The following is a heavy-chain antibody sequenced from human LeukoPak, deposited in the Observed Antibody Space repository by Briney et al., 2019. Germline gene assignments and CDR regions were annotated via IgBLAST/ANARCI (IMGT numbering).Heavy chain of an antibody. J-gene: IGHJ5*02. Sequence: ASVKVSCKASGYTFTSYAMNWVRQAPGQGLEWMGWINTNTGNPTYAQGFTGRFVFSLDTSVSTAYLQISSLKAEDTAVYYCARDPGEITMRIARNNCLDPWGQGTLVTVSS. D-gene: IGHD3-10*01. CDR1: GYTFTSYA. V-gene: IGHV7-4-1*02. CDR3: ARDPGEITMRIARNNCLDP. CDR2: INTNTGNP.